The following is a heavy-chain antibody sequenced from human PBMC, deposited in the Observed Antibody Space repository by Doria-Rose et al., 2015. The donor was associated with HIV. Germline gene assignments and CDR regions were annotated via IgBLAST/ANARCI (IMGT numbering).Heavy chain of an antibody. Sequence: QVQLQQWGAGLLKPSETLSLTCAVYGGSLSGYYWSWIRQPPGKGLEWVGEINHSGSTNYNPSLKSRVTISVDTSKNQFSLNLPSVTAADATVYYCARSLAAVAGTGTSWALDYWGQGTLVTVSS. J-gene: IGHJ4*02. D-gene: IGHD6-19*01. V-gene: IGHV4-34*01. CDR2: INHSGST. CDR1: GGSLSGYY. CDR3: ARSLAAVAGTGTSWALDY.